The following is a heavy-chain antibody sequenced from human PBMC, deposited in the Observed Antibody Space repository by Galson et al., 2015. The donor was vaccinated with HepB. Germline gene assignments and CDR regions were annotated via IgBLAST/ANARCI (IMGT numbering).Heavy chain of an antibody. CDR1: GFTFSSYA. V-gene: IGHV3-23*01. J-gene: IGHJ4*02. D-gene: IGHD3-9*01. Sequence: SLRLSCAASGFTFSSYAMSWVRQAPGKGLEWVSAISGSGGSTYYADSVKGRFTISRDNSKNTLYLQMNSLRAEDTAVYYCAKSYYDILTFDYWGQGTLVTVSS. CDR2: ISGSGGST. CDR3: AKSYYDILTFDY.